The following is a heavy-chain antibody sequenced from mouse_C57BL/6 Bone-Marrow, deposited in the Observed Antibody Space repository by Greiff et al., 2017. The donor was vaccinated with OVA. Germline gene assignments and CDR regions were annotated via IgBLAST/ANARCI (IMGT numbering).Heavy chain of an antibody. J-gene: IGHJ3*01. V-gene: IGHV1-18*01. CDR2: INSNNGGT. CDR3: ARVGYYDYDGGAWFAY. CDR1: GYTFTDYN. D-gene: IGHD2-4*01. Sequence: EVKLQESGPELAKPGASVKIPCKASGYTFTDYNMDWVKQSHGKSLEWIGDINSNNGGTIYNQKFKGKATLTVDKSSSTAYIELRSLTSEDTAVYYCARVGYYDYDGGAWFAYWGQGTLVTVSA.